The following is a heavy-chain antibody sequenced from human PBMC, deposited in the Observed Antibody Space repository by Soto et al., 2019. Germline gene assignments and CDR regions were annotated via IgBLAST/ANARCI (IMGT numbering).Heavy chain of an antibody. CDR2: IYYSGST. D-gene: IGHD1-1*01. CDR3: ARASLERQEPAFDI. V-gene: IGHV4-31*03. Sequence: ASETLSLTCTVSGGSINSGGYYWSWIRQHPGKGLEWIGYIYYSGSTYYNPSLKSRVTISVDTSKNQFSLKLSSVTAADTAVYYCARASLERQEPAFDIWGQGTMVTVS. CDR1: GGSINSGGYY. J-gene: IGHJ3*02.